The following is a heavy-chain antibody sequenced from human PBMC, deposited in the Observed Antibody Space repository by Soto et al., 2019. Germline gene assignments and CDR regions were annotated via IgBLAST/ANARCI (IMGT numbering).Heavy chain of an antibody. J-gene: IGHJ4*02. Sequence: QVQLVESGGGVVQPGRSLRLSCAASGFTFSSYGMHWVRQAPGKGLEWVAVISYDGSNKYYADSVKGRFTISRDNSKNTLYLQMNSLRAEDTAVYYCAKDNYGYYFDYWGQGTLVTVCS. CDR1: GFTFSSYG. V-gene: IGHV3-30*18. D-gene: IGHD3-10*01. CDR3: AKDNYGYYFDY. CDR2: ISYDGSNK.